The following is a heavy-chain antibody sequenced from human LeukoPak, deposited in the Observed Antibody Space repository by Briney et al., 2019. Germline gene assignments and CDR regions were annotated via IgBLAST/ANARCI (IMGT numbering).Heavy chain of an antibody. V-gene: IGHV5-51*01. J-gene: IGHJ5*02. Sequence: GESLKISCXGSGYSFTSYWIGWVRQMPGKGLEWMGIIYPGDSDTRYSPSFQGQVTISADKSISTAYLQWSSLKASDTAMYYCARQPVRYSSSWANWFDPWGQGTLVTVSS. D-gene: IGHD6-13*01. CDR2: IYPGDSDT. CDR1: GYSFTSYW. CDR3: ARQPVRYSSSWANWFDP.